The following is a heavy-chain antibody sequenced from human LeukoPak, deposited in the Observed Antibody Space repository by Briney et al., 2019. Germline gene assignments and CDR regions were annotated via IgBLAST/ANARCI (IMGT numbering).Heavy chain of an antibody. J-gene: IGHJ4*02. CDR3: ARSISSGGFRLDY. Sequence: SQTLSLTCAIAGGRVSSNSAAWNWIRQSPSRGLEWLGRTYYRSKWYNDYAVSVKSRITINPDTSKNQFSLQLYSVTPEDTAVYYCARSISSGGFRLDYWGQGTLVTVSS. V-gene: IGHV6-1*01. D-gene: IGHD3-3*02. CDR2: TYYRSKWYN. CDR1: GGRVSSNSAA.